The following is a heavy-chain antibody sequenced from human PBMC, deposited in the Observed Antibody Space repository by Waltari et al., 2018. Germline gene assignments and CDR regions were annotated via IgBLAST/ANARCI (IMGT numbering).Heavy chain of an antibody. CDR1: GFSFTNYV. CDR2: MWYDGSNS. J-gene: IGHJ2*01. V-gene: IGHV3-33*03. CDR3: ARSPRTDWYFDL. Sequence: QVQLVESGGDVVQPGKSLRLSCEASGFSFTNYVIPWVRQTPGKGVEWVAVMWYDGSNSYYAESVKGRFTISRDDSKNTLYLQMNSLRAEDMGVYYCARSPRTDWYFDLWGRGTLVTVSS.